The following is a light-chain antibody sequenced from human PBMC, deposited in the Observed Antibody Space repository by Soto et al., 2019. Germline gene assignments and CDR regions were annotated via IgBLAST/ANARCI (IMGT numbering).Light chain of an antibody. J-gene: IGKJ4*01. V-gene: IGKV3-11*01. CDR1: QSFSRH. Sequence: EIVLTQSPGTLSLSPGERATLSCRSSQSFSRHLAWYRQKPGQAPRLLIYDASNRATGIPARFSGSGSGTDFTLTISSLEPEDFGVYYCQQRSNWPPVTFGGGTKVDIK. CDR2: DAS. CDR3: QQRSNWPPVT.